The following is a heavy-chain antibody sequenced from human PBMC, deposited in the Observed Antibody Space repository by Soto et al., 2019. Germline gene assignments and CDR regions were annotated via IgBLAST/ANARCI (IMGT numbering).Heavy chain of an antibody. J-gene: IGHJ6*04. V-gene: IGHV4-28*03. CDR3: ARGSSIAGLYYGMDV. D-gene: IGHD6-6*01. Sequence: SETLSLTCAVSGYSISSSNWWGWIRQPPGKGLEWIGYIYYSGTTYYNPSLKSRVTMSVDTSKNQFSLKLSSVTAADTAVYYCARGSSIAGLYYGMDVWGKGTTVTVSS. CDR1: GYSISSSNW. CDR2: IYYSGTT.